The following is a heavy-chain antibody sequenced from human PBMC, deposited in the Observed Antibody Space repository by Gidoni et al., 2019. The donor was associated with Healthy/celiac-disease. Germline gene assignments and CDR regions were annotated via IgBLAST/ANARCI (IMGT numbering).Heavy chain of an antibody. D-gene: IGHD4-17*01. V-gene: IGHV4-31*03. CDR3: ARDCPDYGEPSTSYNWFDP. J-gene: IGHJ5*02. CDR2: IYYSGST. Sequence: QVQLQESGPGLVKPSQTLSLTCTVSGGSISSGGYYWSWIRQHPGKGLEWIGYIYYSGSTYYNPSLKSRVTISVDTSKNQFSLKLSSVTAADTAVYYCARDCPDYGEPSTSYNWFDPWGQGTLVTVSS. CDR1: GGSISSGGYY.